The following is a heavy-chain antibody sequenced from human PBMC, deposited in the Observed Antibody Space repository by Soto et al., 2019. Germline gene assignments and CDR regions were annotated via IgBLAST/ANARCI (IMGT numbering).Heavy chain of an antibody. J-gene: IGHJ6*02. CDR2: IYYGGNS. CDR3: ARGVGPTYSYNYGMEV. V-gene: IGHV4-39*01. CDR1: GGSISTSGFY. Sequence: ASETLSLTCTVSGGSISTSGFYWGWIRQPPGKGPEYIGSIYYGGNSYYNPSLESRVALSVDTSRNQFSLKLRSEDTAVYFCARGVGPTYSYNYGMEVWGQGTTVTVSS. D-gene: IGHD1-26*01.